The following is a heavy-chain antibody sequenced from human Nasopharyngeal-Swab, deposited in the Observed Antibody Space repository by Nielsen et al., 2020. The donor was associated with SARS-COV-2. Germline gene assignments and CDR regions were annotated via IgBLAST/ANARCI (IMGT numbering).Heavy chain of an antibody. CDR2: ISYNGSNK. CDR1: GFTLSGYG. CDR3: AKDRGWDSSGWVYYYDMDV. D-gene: IGHD6-19*01. J-gene: IGHJ6*02. V-gene: IGHV3-30*18. Sequence: GGSLRLSCAASGFTLSGYGMRWGGQERGKGLEGGAVISYNGSNKYYADSVKGRFTISRDNSKNTLYLQMNSLRAEDTAVYYCAKDRGWDSSGWVYYYDMDVWGQGTTVTVPS.